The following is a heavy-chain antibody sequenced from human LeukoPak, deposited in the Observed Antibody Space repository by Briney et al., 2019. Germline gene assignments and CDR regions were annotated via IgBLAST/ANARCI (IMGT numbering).Heavy chain of an antibody. CDR2: IRSKANSYAT. CDR3: TRHHCSSTSCYFY. V-gene: IGHV3-73*01. D-gene: IGHD2-2*01. CDR1: GFTFSGSA. Sequence: PGGSLKLSRAASGFTFSGSAMHWVRQASGKGLEWVGRIRSKANSYATAYAASVKGRFTISRDDSKNTAYLQMNSLKTEDTAVYYCTRHHCSSTSCYFYWGQGTLVTVSS. J-gene: IGHJ4*02.